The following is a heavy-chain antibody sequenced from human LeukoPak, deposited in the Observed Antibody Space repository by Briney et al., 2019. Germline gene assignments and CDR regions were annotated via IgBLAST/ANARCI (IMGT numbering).Heavy chain of an antibody. V-gene: IGHV1-69*04. J-gene: IGHJ4*02. CDR3: ARGFDYDILTGYSD. D-gene: IGHD3-9*01. CDR2: IIPNLGIA. CDR1: GGTFISYA. Sequence: GASVKVSCKASGGTFISYAISWVRQAPGQGLEWMGRIIPNLGIANYAQKFQGRVTITADKSTSTAYMELSSLRSEDTAVYYCARGFDYDILTGYSDWGQGTLVTVSS.